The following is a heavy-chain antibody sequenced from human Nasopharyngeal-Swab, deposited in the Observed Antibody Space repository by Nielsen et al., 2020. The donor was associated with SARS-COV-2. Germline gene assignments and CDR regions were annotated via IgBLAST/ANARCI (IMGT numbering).Heavy chain of an antibody. CDR2: INHNERT. CDR3: ARAGRVGDAYTSLDV. D-gene: IGHD5-24*01. J-gene: IGHJ6*02. V-gene: IGHV4-34*01. Sequence: LSLSCSVSGWSFNGFYWNWLRQPPGKRLEWVGEINHNERTNYNPSLKSRLAMLVDTSNNQVSLKVSSVSAGDTAVYYCARAGRVGDAYTSLDVWGQGTTVTVSS. CDR1: GWSFNGFY.